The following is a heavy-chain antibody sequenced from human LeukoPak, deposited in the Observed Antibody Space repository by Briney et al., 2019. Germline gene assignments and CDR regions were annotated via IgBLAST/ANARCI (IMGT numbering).Heavy chain of an antibody. D-gene: IGHD6-6*01. CDR3: ARDRSSFFFDY. V-gene: IGHV3-66*01. J-gene: IGHJ4*02. Sequence: GGSLRLSCAASGFTVSSNYMSWVRQAPGKGLEWVSVIYSGGSTYYADSVKGRFTISRDNSKNTLYLQMNSLRAEDTAVYYCARDRSSFFFDYWGQGTLVTVSS. CDR2: IYSGGST. CDR1: GFTVSSNY.